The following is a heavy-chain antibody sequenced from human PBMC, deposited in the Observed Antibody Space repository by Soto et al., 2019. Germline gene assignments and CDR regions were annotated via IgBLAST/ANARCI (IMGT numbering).Heavy chain of an antibody. CDR2: IIPIFGTA. D-gene: IGHD3-22*01. CDR1: GGTFSSYA. V-gene: IGHV1-69*05. CDR3: ARTGHSGSYDY. Sequence: SVKVSCKASGGTFSSYAISWVRQAPGQGLEWMGGIIPIFGTANYAQNFQGRVTITRDTSASTVYLDLSSLSSEDTAFYYCARTGHSGSYDYWGQGTLVTVSS. J-gene: IGHJ4*02.